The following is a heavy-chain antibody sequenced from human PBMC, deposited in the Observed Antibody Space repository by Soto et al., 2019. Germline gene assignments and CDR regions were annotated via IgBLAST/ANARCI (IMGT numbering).Heavy chain of an antibody. V-gene: IGHV4-4*07. J-gene: IGHJ5*02. CDR3: ARGQRFSDWFDP. CDR2: IYGSGST. Sequence: SETLSLTCTISGGAVGSHYWTWIRQPAGKGLEWIGRIYGSGSTKYNPSLQSRVTMSLDTSKNQFSLRLESVTAADTAVYYCARGQRFSDWFDPWGQGTLVTVSS. D-gene: IGHD3-3*01. CDR1: GGAVGSHY.